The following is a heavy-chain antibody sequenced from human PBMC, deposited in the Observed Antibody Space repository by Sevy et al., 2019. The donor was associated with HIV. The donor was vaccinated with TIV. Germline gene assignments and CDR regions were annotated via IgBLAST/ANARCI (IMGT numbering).Heavy chain of an antibody. CDR3: ARGGEMATIRLRAFDI. D-gene: IGHD5-12*01. V-gene: IGHV3-11*01. J-gene: IGHJ3*02. Sequence: GGSLRLSCAASGFTFSDYYMSWLRQAPGKGLEWVSDISSSGSTIYYADSVKGRFTISRDNAKNSLYLQMNSLRAEDTAVYYCARGGEMATIRLRAFDIWGQGTMVTVSS. CDR2: ISSSGSTI. CDR1: GFTFSDYY.